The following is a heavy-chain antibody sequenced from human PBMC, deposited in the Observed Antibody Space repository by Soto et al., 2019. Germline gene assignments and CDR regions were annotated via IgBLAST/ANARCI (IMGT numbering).Heavy chain of an antibody. CDR3: XADVGGYIYGLARH. CDR1: GFTLSSSA. D-gene: IGHD4-17*01. Sequence: QMQLVQSGPEVKKPGTSVKISCKTSGFTLSSSAVHWVRQARGHRLQWIGWIDVGSGNANYAQMDQERVTISRDMXXXXXXXXXXXXXPXXXXXXXXXADVGGYIYGLARHWGPGTLVTVSS. V-gene: IGHV1-58*01. CDR2: IDVGSGNA. J-gene: IGHJ4*02.